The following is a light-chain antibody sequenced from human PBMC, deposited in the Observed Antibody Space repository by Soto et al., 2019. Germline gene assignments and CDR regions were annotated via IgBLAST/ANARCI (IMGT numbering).Light chain of an antibody. Sequence: DIVLTQSPGTLSLSPGERATLSCRASQSISSSYLAWFQQKPGQSPRLLIYGASSGPTGIPDRFSGSGSGTDFTLAISRLEPEDFALYYCQQYGSSPFTFGGGTKVDIK. CDR2: GAS. J-gene: IGKJ4*01. CDR1: QSISSSY. CDR3: QQYGSSPFT. V-gene: IGKV3-20*01.